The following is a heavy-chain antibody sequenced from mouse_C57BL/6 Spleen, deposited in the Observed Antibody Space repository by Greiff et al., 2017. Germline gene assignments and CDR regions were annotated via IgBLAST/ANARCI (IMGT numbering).Heavy chain of an antibody. Sequence: EVKLVESGPELVKPGDSVKISCKASGYSFTGYFMNWVMQSHGKSLEWIGRINPYNGDTFYNQKFKGKATLTVDKSSSTAHMELRSLTSEDSAVYYCARRTITTVVDYAMDYWGQGTSVTVSS. D-gene: IGHD1-1*01. J-gene: IGHJ4*01. CDR1: GYSFTGYF. CDR2: INPYNGDT. V-gene: IGHV1-20*01. CDR3: ARRTITTVVDYAMDY.